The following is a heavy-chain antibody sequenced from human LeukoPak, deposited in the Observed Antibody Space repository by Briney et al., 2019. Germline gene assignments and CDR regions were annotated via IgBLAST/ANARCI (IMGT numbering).Heavy chain of an antibody. CDR1: GGSISSSSYY. Sequence: SETLSLTCTVSGGSISSSSYYWGWIRQPPGKGLEWIGSIYYSGSTYYNPSLKSRITISVDTSKNQFSLKLSSVTAADTAVYYCARHSGGNSQGGYYFDYWGQGTLVTVSS. D-gene: IGHD4-23*01. V-gene: IGHV4-39*01. CDR3: ARHSGGNSQGGYYFDY. CDR2: IYYSGST. J-gene: IGHJ4*02.